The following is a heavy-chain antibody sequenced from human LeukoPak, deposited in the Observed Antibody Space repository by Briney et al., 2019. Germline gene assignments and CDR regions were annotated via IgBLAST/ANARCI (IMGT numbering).Heavy chain of an antibody. CDR3: AKDQGFGSQWLVLNYYGMDV. V-gene: IGHV3-30*18. CDR2: ISYDGSNK. Sequence: PGGSLRLSCAASGFTFSSCGMHWVRQAPGKGLEWVAVISYDGSNKYYADSVKGRFTISRDNSKNTLYLQMNSLRAEDTAVYYCAKDQGFGSQWLVLNYYGMDVWGQGTTVTVSS. J-gene: IGHJ6*02. D-gene: IGHD6-19*01. CDR1: GFTFSSCG.